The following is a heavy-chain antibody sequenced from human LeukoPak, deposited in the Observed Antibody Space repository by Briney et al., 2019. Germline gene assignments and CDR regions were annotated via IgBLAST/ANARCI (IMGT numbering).Heavy chain of an antibody. CDR1: GYSFTSYW. V-gene: IGHV5-51*01. CDR2: IYPGDSDT. Sequence: GESLKISCRGSGYSFTSYWIGWVRQMPGKGLEGMGIIYPGDSDTRYSPSFQGQVPISADKSINTAYLQWSNLKASDTAMYYCARRNPLTQDAFDIWGQGTKVTVSS. J-gene: IGHJ3*02. D-gene: IGHD3-9*01. CDR3: ARRNPLTQDAFDI.